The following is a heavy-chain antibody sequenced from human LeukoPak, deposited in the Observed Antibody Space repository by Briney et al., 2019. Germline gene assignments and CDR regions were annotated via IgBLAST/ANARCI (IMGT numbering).Heavy chain of an antibody. CDR2: ISAYNGHT. Sequence: GASVKVSCKASGYTFTNYGISWVRQAPGQGLEWMGRISAYNGHTNYAQKFQGRVTMTTDTSTNTAYMELRSLGSDDTAVYYCARAPYSSSFPDYWGQGTLVTVSS. J-gene: IGHJ4*02. D-gene: IGHD6-13*01. CDR1: GYTFTNYG. V-gene: IGHV1-18*01. CDR3: ARAPYSSSFPDY.